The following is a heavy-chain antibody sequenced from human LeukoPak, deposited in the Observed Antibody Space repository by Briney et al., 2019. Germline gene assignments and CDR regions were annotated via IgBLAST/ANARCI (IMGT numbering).Heavy chain of an antibody. CDR2: IIPIFGTA. J-gene: IGHJ4*02. D-gene: IGHD3-3*01. CDR3: ASGGIFGVVTWTVFDY. CDR1: GGTFSSYA. V-gene: IGHV1-69*01. Sequence: GSSVNVSCKASGGTFSSYAISWVRQAPGQGLEWMGGIIPIFGTANYAQKFQGRVTITADESTSTAYMELSSLRSEDTAVYYCASGGIFGVVTWTVFDYWGQGTLVTVSS.